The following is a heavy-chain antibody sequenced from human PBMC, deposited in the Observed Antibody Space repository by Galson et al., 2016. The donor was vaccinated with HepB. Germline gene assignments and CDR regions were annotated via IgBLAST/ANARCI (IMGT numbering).Heavy chain of an antibody. CDR3: AAAVGGYLDY. CDR1: GDTLGRSS. J-gene: IGHJ4*02. V-gene: IGHV1-18*04. D-gene: IGHD3-16*02. Sequence: SVKVSCKDSGDTLGRSSVTWVRQAPGQGLEWMGWISSHNGNTNYAQRFHGRVTMTTDRSTRTAYMELRSLRSDDTAVYFCAAAVGGYLDYWGQGTLVTVSS. CDR2: ISSHNGNT.